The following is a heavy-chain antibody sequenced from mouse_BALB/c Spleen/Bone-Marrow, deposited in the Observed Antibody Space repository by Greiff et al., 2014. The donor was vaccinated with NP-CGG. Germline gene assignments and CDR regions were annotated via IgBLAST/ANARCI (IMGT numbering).Heavy chain of an antibody. V-gene: IGHV1S56*01. CDR1: GYTFTSYY. J-gene: IGHJ4*01. CDR3: ARDTMDY. Sequence: QVQLQQSGPELVKPGASVRTSCKASGYTFTSYYIHWVKQRPGQGLEWIGWIYPGNVNTKYNEKFKDKATLTADKSSSTAYMQLSSLTSEDSAVYFCARDTMDYWGQGTSVTVSS. CDR2: IYPGNVNT.